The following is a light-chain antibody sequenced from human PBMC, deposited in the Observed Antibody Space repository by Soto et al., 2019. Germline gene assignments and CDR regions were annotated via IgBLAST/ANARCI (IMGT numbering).Light chain of an antibody. Sequence: EIQMAQSPSTLSASLGGRFTITGLASQSISNCLAWYQQRPGKAPRLLIYDASSLESGVPSRFSGSGSGTEFTLPISSLQPDDFATYYCQQYNSHSTWTVGQGTKVDIK. CDR1: QSISNC. CDR2: DAS. V-gene: IGKV1-5*01. CDR3: QQYNSHSTWT. J-gene: IGKJ1*01.